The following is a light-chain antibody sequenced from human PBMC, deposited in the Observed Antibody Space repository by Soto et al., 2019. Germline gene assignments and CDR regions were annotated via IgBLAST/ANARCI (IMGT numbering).Light chain of an antibody. CDR2: DAS. J-gene: IGKJ1*01. CDR1: QSISRY. CDR3: QQTYSTPKT. Sequence: DIQMTQSPSSLSASVGDRVTITCRASQSISRYLNWFQHNPGKAPKLLIYDASTLRSGVPSRFSGGGSGTDFTLTISSLQPEDFATYYCQQTYSTPKTFGQGTKVDIK. V-gene: IGKV1-39*01.